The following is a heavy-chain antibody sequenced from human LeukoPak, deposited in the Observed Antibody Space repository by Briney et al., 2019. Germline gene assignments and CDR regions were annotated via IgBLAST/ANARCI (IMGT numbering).Heavy chain of an antibody. CDR3: ARDLGYSYAYGFDY. D-gene: IGHD5-18*01. CDR2: VNAGNGNT. Sequence: GASVTVSCKASGYTFTSYAMHWVRQAPGQRLEWMGWVNAGNGNTKYSQKFQGRVTITRDTSASTAHMELSSLRSEDTAVYYCARDLGYSYAYGFDYWGQGTLVTVSS. CDR1: GYTFTSYA. V-gene: IGHV1-3*01. J-gene: IGHJ4*02.